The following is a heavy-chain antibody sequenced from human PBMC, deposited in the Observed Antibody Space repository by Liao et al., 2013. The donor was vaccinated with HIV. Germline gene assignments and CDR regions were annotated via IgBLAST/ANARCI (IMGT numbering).Heavy chain of an antibody. V-gene: IGHV4-4*07. Sequence: QVQLQESGPGLVKPSETLSLTCTVSGGSISSYYWSWIRQPAGKGLEWIGRIYTSGSTNYNPSLKSRVTMSVDTSKNQFSLKLTLCTTATDTAVYYCARVRLRTDYLGTPNSYSGRRLRSVDS. CDR3: ARVRLRTDYLGTPNSYSGRRLRSVDS. J-gene: IGHJ5*01. CDR1: GGSISSYY. D-gene: IGHD4-17*01. CDR2: IYTSGST.